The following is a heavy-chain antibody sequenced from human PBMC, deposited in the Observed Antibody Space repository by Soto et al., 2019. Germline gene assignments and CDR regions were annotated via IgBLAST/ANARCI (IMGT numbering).Heavy chain of an antibody. J-gene: IGHJ4*02. CDR3: ASMIVASTSRDRDYDY. CDR1: GFDFSGSA. Sequence: EVRLVESGGGSVRPGGSLKLSCAASGFDFSGSAMYWVRQASGKGLEWVGRIRSRSDSYATSYAESLSGRFTISRDDSRNLVFLEMDGLEAGDTAVYYCASMIVASTSRDRDYDYWGQGTLVTVSS. V-gene: IGHV3-73*02. CDR2: IRSRSDSYAT. D-gene: IGHD3-16*01.